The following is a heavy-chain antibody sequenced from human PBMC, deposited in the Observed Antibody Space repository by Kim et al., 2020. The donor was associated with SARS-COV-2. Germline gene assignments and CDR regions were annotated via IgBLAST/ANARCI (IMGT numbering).Heavy chain of an antibody. CDR2: ISYDGSNK. CDR3: ARDPRSRLRGLTYSYYGIDV. D-gene: IGHD3-10*01. J-gene: IGHJ6*02. CDR1: GFTFSSCA. Sequence: GGSLRLSCAASGFTFSSCAMHWVRQAPGKGLEGVAVISYDGSNKNYADSVKGRFTISRDNSKNTLYLQMNSLGAEDTALYNCARDPRSRLRGLTYSYYGIDVWGQGTTVTVSS. V-gene: IGHV3-30-3*01.